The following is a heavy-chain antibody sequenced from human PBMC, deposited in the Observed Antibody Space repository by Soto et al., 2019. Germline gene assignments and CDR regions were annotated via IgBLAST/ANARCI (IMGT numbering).Heavy chain of an antibody. V-gene: IGHV3-23*01. Sequence: GGSLRLSCAASGFTFSSYAMSWVRQAPGKGLEWVSAISGSGGKTYYADSVKGRFTISRDNSKNTLYLQMNSLRAEDTAVYYCARTVTTIYYYGMDVWGQGTTVTVSS. CDR2: ISGSGGKT. J-gene: IGHJ6*02. CDR3: ARTVTTIYYYGMDV. CDR1: GFTFSSYA. D-gene: IGHD4-17*01.